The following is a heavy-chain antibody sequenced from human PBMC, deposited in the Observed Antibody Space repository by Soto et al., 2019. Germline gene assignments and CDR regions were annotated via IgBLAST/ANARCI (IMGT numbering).Heavy chain of an antibody. J-gene: IGHJ6*02. Sequence: ASVKVSCKASGGTFSSYAISWVRQAPGQGLEWMGGIIPIFGTANYAQKFQGRVTITADEATSTAYMELSSLRSEDTAVYYCARGSASRSVVPAAIHHGVDYYYGMDVWGQGTTVTVSS. V-gene: IGHV1-69*13. D-gene: IGHD2-2*02. CDR2: IIPIFGTA. CDR1: GGTFSSYA. CDR3: ARGSASRSVVPAAIHHGVDYYYGMDV.